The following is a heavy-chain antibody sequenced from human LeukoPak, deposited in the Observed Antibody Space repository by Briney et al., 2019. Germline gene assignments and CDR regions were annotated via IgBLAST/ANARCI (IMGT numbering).Heavy chain of an antibody. CDR2: ISWNSGSI. D-gene: IGHD6-6*01. CDR3: AKGLEYSSSGGFDY. V-gene: IGHV3-9*01. CDR1: GFTFDDYA. J-gene: IGHJ4*02. Sequence: GGSLRLSCAASGFTFDDYAMHWVRQAPGKGLEWVSGISWNSGSIGHADSVKGRFTISRDNAKNSLYLQMNSLRAEDTALYYCAKGLEYSSSGGFDYWGQGTLVTVSS.